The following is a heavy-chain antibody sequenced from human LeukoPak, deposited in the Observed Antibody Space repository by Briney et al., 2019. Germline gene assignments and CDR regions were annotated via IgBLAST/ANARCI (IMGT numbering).Heavy chain of an antibody. CDR3: ARDRYGSGSYYRDSDY. CDR2: IIPILGIA. V-gene: IGHV1-69*04. Sequence: ASVKVSCKASGGTFSSYAISWVRQAPGQGLEWMGRIIPILGIANYAQKFQGRVTITADKSTSTAYMELSNLRSEDTAEYYCARDRYGSGSYYRDSDYWGQGTLVTVSS. J-gene: IGHJ4*02. CDR1: GGTFSSYA. D-gene: IGHD3-10*01.